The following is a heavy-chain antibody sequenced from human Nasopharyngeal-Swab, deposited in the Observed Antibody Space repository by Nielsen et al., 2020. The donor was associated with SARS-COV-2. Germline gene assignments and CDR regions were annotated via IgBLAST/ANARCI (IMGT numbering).Heavy chain of an antibody. Sequence: GGSLRLSCAASGFTFSSYSMNWVRQAPGKGLEWASSISSSSSYIYYADSVKGRFTISRDNAKNSLYLQMNSLRAEDTAVYYCASPRGYYDSSGAFDYWGQGTLVTVSS. J-gene: IGHJ4*02. CDR1: GFTFSSYS. D-gene: IGHD3-22*01. CDR3: ASPRGYYDSSGAFDY. V-gene: IGHV3-21*01. CDR2: ISSSSSYI.